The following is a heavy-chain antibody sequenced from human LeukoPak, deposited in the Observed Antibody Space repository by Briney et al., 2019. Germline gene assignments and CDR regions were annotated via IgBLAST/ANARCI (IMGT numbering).Heavy chain of an antibody. CDR2: IYYSGST. CDR1: GGSISSGDYY. J-gene: IGHJ3*02. V-gene: IGHV4-30-4*08. Sequence: SETLSLTCTVSGGSISSGDYYWSWIRQPPGKGLEWIGYIYYSGSTYYNPSLKSRVTISVDTSKSQFSLKLSSVTAADTAVYYCARGTFGWRAFDIWGQGTMVTVSS. CDR3: ARGTFGWRAFDI. D-gene: IGHD3-16*01.